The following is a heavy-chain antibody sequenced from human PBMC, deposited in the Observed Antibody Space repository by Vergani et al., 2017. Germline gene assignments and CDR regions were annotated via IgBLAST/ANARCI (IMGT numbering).Heavy chain of an antibody. CDR1: GGSISSSSYY. D-gene: IGHD6-19*01. J-gene: IGHJ4*02. CDR2: IYYSGST. CDR3: ARVGANISGRDY. V-gene: IGHV4-39*07. Sequence: QLQLQESGPGLVKPSETLSLTCTVSGGSISSSSYYWGWIRQPPGKGLEWIGSIYYSGSTYYNPSIKSLVTISVDTSKNQFSLKLSSVTAADTAVYYCARVGANISGRDYWGQGTLVTVSS.